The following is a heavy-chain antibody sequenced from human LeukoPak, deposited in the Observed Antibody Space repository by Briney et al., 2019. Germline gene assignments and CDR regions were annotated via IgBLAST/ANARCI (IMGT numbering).Heavy chain of an antibody. Sequence: GGSLRLSCAASGFTFSSYAMSWVRQAPGKGLEWVSAISGSGGSTYYADSVKGGFTISRDNSKNTLYLRMNSLRAEDTAAYYCAKRQRSRTTGEAYYFDYWGQGTLVTVSS. CDR2: ISGSGGST. D-gene: IGHD4-17*01. V-gene: IGHV3-23*01. CDR3: AKRQRSRTTGEAYYFDY. CDR1: GFTFSSYA. J-gene: IGHJ4*02.